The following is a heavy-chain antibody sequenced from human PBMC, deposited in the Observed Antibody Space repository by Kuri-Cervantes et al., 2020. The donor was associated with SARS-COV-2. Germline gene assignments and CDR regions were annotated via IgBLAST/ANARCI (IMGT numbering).Heavy chain of an antibody. J-gene: IGHJ4*02. Sequence: SETLSLTCTVSGGSISSYYWSWIRQPAGKGLEWIGRIYTSGSTNYNPSLKSRVTMSVDTSKNQFSLKLSSVTAADTAMYYCARDADSSGSLDYWGQGTLVTVSS. CDR2: IYTSGST. CDR1: GGSISSYY. D-gene: IGHD3-22*01. CDR3: ARDADSSGSLDY. V-gene: IGHV4-4*07.